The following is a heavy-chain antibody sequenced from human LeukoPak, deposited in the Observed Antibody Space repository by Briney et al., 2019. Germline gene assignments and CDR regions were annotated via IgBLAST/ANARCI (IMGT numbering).Heavy chain of an antibody. CDR2: INPNSGGT. D-gene: IGHD3-16*02. Sequence: GASVKVSCKASGYTFTGYYMHWVRQAPGQGLEWMGWINPNSGGTNYAQKFQGRVTMTGDTSISTAYMELSRLRSDDTAVYYCARALYVWGSYRYRPLGYWGQGTLVTVSS. V-gene: IGHV1-2*02. CDR3: ARALYVWGSYRYRPLGY. J-gene: IGHJ4*02. CDR1: GYTFTGYY.